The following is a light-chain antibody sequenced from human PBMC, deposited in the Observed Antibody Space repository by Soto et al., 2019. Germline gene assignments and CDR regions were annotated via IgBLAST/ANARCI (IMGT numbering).Light chain of an antibody. V-gene: IGLV2-8*01. CDR1: SSDVGGYNY. CDR3: SSYAGSNTLV. J-gene: IGLJ3*02. CDR2: EVS. Sequence: QSALTQPPSASGSPGQSVTISCTGTSSDVGGYNYVSWYQQHPGKAPKLAIYEVSERPSGVSDRFSGSKSGNTASLTVSGLQADDEADYGCSSYAGSNTLVFGGGTKVTVL.